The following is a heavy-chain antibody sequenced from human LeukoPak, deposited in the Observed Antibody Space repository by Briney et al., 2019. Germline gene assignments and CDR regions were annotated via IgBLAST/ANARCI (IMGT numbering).Heavy chain of an antibody. CDR3: ARSIAAAGSY. CDR2: IKQDGSVR. CDR1: GFTFNSYW. Sequence: GGSLRLSCEASGFTFNSYWMSWVRQAPGKGLEWVANIKQDGSVRYYVDSVKGRFTISRDNAENALYLQMNSLRAEDTAVYYCARSIAAAGSYWGQGTLVTVSS. D-gene: IGHD6-13*01. V-gene: IGHV3-7*01. J-gene: IGHJ4*02.